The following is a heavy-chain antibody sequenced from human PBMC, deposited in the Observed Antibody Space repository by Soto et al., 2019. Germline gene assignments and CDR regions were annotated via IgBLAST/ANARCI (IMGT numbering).Heavy chain of an antibody. Sequence: ASVKVSCKASGYTFTNYDINWVRQTTGQGLEWMGWINPNTGNTGCAQTFQGRVTMTRNTSITTAYMELSSLTSEDTAVYYCARTYSSSSSYFHYYIDVWGKGTTVTVSS. CDR3: ARTYSSSSSYFHYYIDV. V-gene: IGHV1-8*01. CDR1: GYTFTNYD. J-gene: IGHJ6*03. CDR2: INPNTGNT. D-gene: IGHD6-6*01.